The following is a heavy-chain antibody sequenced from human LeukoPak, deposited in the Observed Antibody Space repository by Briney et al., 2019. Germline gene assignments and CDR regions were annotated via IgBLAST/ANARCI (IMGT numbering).Heavy chain of an antibody. CDR2: ISGSGGST. CDR3: AKLPLRTYYYGSGSLAV. Sequence: GGSLRLSCAASGFTFSSYAMSWVRQAPGEGLEWVSAISGSGGSTYYADSVKGRFTISRDNSKNTLYLQMNSLRAEDTAVYYCAKLPLRTYYYGSGSLAVWGQGTLVTVSS. J-gene: IGHJ4*02. CDR1: GFTFSSYA. D-gene: IGHD3-10*01. V-gene: IGHV3-23*01.